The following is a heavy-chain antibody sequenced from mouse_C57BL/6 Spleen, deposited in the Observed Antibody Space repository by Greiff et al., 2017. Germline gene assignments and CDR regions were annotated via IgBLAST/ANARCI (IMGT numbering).Heavy chain of an antibody. D-gene: IGHD1-1*01. CDR2: IDPETGGT. CDR1: GYTFTDYE. J-gene: IGHJ3*01. Sequence: QVHVKQSGAELVRPGASVTLSCKASGYTFTDYEMHWVKQTPVHGLEWIGAIDPETGGTAYNQKFKGKAILTADKSSSTAYMELRSLTSEDSAVYYCTRRYYGSSYAFAYWGQGTLVTVSA. CDR3: TRRYYGSSYAFAY. V-gene: IGHV1-15*01.